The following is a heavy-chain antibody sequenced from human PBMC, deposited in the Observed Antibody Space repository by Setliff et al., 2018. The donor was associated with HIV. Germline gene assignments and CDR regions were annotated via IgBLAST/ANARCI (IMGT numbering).Heavy chain of an antibody. CDR3: ARYFRDGSYNDY. D-gene: IGHD3-10*01. J-gene: IGHJ4*02. Sequence: PGGSLRLSCAASGFSVSDHFMEWVRQAPGKGLEWVSYISSSGNTVYYADSVKGRFAISRDNAKNSLYLQMNSLRGEDTAFYYCARYFRDGSYNDYWGQGTLVTVSS. CDR1: GFSVSDHF. CDR2: ISSSGNTV. V-gene: IGHV3-11*04.